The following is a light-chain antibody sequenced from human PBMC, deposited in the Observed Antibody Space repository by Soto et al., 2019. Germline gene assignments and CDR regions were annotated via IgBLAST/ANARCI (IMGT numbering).Light chain of an antibody. Sequence: QSVMTQPPSVSAAPGQKVTISCSGSSSNIGGNSVSWYQQLPWTAPKLLIYDDNKRPSGIPDRFSGSKSGTSATLGITGFQTGDEADYYCGSWDSSLSADVFGTGTKVTVL. V-gene: IGLV1-51*01. CDR2: DDN. J-gene: IGLJ1*01. CDR1: SSNIGGNS. CDR3: GSWDSSLSADV.